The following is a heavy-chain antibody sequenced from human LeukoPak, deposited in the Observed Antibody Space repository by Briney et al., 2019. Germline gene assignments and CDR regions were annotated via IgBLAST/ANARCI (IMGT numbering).Heavy chain of an antibody. CDR3: ARVYCSGGICHLDY. D-gene: IGHD2-15*01. V-gene: IGHV3-13*01. J-gene: IGHJ4*02. CDR1: GFTFNNYD. CDR2: IGTGGDT. Sequence: PGGSLRLSCAASGFTFNNYDMHWVRQATGKGLEWVSGIGTGGDTYYPGSVKGRVTISRENAKNSMSRQMNSLRAGDTAVYYCARVYCSGGICHLDYWGQGTLVTVSS.